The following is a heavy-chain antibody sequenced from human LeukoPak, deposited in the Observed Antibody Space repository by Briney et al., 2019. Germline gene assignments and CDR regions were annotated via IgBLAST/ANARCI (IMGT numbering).Heavy chain of an antibody. J-gene: IGHJ5*02. D-gene: IGHD2-15*01. CDR2: INHSGST. V-gene: IGHV4-34*01. CDR3: ARGQGYCSGGSCSRWFDP. Sequence: SETLSLTCAVYGGSFSGYYWSWIRQPPGKGLEWIGEINHSGSTNYNPSLKSRFTISVDTSKNQFSLKLSSVTAADTAVYYCARGQGYCSGGSCSRWFDPWGQGTLVTVSS. CDR1: GGSFSGYY.